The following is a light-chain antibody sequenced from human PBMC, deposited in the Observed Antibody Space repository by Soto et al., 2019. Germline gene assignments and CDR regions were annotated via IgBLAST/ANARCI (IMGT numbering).Light chain of an antibody. Sequence: DIQMTQSPSSLSASVGDRVTITCRASQGISNYLAWYQQKPGKVPKLLIYAASTLQSGVPTRFRGSGSGTDFTITISSMQPEDVATYYCQKYGRVPLTFGGGTKVQIK. J-gene: IGKJ4*01. CDR3: QKYGRVPLT. CDR2: AAS. V-gene: IGKV1-27*01. CDR1: QGISNY.